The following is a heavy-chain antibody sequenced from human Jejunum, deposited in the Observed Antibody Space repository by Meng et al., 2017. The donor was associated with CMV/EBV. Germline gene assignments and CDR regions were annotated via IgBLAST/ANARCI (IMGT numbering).Heavy chain of an antibody. J-gene: IGHJ4*02. CDR2: ISAYNRNT. CDR3: ARFYCSSTSCPHVLFDY. Sequence: QVQLVQSGAEVKKPGASVKVSCEASGFIFTSYAISWVRQASGQGFQYMGWISAYNRNTNYAQELQGRVTMTTDTSTSTAYMELRSLRFDDTAVYYCARFYCSSTSCPHVLFDYWGQGTLVTVYS. D-gene: IGHD2-2*01. CDR1: GFIFTSYA. V-gene: IGHV1-18*01.